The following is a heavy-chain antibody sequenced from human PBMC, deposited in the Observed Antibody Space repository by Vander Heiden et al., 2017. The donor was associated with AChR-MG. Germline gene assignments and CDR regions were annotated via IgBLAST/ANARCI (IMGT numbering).Heavy chain of an antibody. CDR2: INHSGRT. D-gene: IGHD7-27*01. Sequence: QVQLQQWGAGLLKPSETLSLTCAVYGGSFSGYYWSWIRQPPGKGLEWIGEINHSGRTNYNPSLKSRVTISVDTSKNQFSLKLSSVTAADTAVYYCARGGWGLQYNWFDPWGQGTLVTVSS. J-gene: IGHJ5*02. V-gene: IGHV4-34*01. CDR3: ARGGWGLQYNWFDP. CDR1: GGSFSGYY.